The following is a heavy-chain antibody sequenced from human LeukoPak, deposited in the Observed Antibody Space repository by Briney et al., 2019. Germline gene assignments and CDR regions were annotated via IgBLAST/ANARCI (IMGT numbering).Heavy chain of an antibody. J-gene: IGHJ4*02. D-gene: IGHD7-27*01. CDR2: INHSGST. CDR1: GGSFSGYY. CDR3: ARGSNWGDY. Sequence: SGTLSLTCAVYGGSFSGYYWSWIRQPPGKGLEWIGEINHSGSTNYNPSLKGRVTMSVDTSKNQFSLKLSSVTAADTAVYYCARGSNWGDYWGQGTLVTVSS. V-gene: IGHV4-34*01.